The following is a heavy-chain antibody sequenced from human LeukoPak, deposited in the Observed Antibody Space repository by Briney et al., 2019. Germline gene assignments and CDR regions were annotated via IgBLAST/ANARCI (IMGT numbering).Heavy chain of an antibody. CDR3: ARDPGDGLMPNWFDP. CDR1: GGSISSGDYY. V-gene: IGHV4-30-4*01. J-gene: IGHJ5*02. D-gene: IGHD1-1*01. Sequence: PSETLSLTCTVSGGSISSGDYYWSWIRQPPGKGLEWIGYIYYSGSTYYNPSLKSRVTISVDTSKNQFSLKLSSVTAADTAVYYCARDPGDGLMPNWFDPWGQGTLVTVSS. CDR2: IYYSGST.